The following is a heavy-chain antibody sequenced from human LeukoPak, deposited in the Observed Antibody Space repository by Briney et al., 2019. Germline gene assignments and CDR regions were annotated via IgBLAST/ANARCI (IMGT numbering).Heavy chain of an antibody. CDR2: IKSKTDGGTT. CDR3: TTIGIWFGEVFGFDY. V-gene: IGHV3-15*01. CDR1: GFTFGTYT. Sequence: GGSLRLSCAASGFTFGTYTMNWVRQAPGKGLEWVGRIKSKTDGGTTDYAAPVKGRFTISRDDSKNTLYLQMNSLKTEDTAVYYCTTIGIWFGEVFGFDYWGQGTLVTVSS. J-gene: IGHJ4*02. D-gene: IGHD3-10*01.